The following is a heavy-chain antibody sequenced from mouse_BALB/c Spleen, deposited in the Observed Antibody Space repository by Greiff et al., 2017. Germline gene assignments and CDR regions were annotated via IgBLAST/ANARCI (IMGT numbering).Heavy chain of an antibody. CDR1: GYTFTSYY. V-gene: IGHV1S56*01. J-gene: IGHJ2*01. CDR2: IYPGNVNT. CDR3: ARSVYGNYDY. Sequence: VQLQQSGPELVKPGASVRISCKASGYTFTSYYIHWVKQRPGQGLEWIGWIYPGNVNTKYNEKFKGKATLTADKSSSTAYIQLSSLSSEDSAVYFCARSVYGNYDYWGQGTTLTVSS. D-gene: IGHD2-1*01.